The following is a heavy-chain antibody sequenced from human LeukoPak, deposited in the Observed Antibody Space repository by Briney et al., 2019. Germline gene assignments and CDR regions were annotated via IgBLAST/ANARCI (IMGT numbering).Heavy chain of an antibody. J-gene: IGHJ6*02. CDR2: IIPILGIA. D-gene: IGHD5-12*01. CDR3: ARDGADSGYDHEYYYYYGMDV. V-gene: IGHV1-69*04. Sequence: SVKVSCKASGGTFSSYAISWVRQAPGQGLEWMGRIIPILGIANYAQKFQGRVTITADKSTSTAYMELSSLRSEGTAVYYCARDGADSGYDHEYYYYYGMDVWGQGTTVTVSS. CDR1: GGTFSSYA.